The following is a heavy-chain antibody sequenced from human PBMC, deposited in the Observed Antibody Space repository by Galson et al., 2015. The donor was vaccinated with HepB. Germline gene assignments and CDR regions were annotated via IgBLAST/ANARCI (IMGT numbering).Heavy chain of an antibody. Sequence: SLRLSCAASGFTFSSYSMNWVRQAPGKGLEWVSYISSSSSTIYYADSVKGRFTISRDNAKNSLYLQMNSLRAEDTAVYYCARDPFGYSYGTFDYWGQGTLVTVSS. CDR3: ARDPFGYSYGTFDY. V-gene: IGHV3-48*01. D-gene: IGHD5-18*01. J-gene: IGHJ4*02. CDR2: ISSSSSTI. CDR1: GFTFSSYS.